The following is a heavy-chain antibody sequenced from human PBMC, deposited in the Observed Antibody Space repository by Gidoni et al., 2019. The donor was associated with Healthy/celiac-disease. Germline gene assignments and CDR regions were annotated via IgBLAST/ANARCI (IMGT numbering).Heavy chain of an antibody. CDR3: TTDLEGGGYSGYDLDY. CDR2: SKRKTDGGTT. V-gene: IGHV3-15*07. CDR1: GFPFSNAW. D-gene: IGHD5-12*01. J-gene: IGHJ4*02. Sequence: EVHLVESGGGLVKPGGSLRLSCAASGFPFSNAWLNWVHQAPGKGLEWVGRSKRKTDGGTTDYAAPVKGRFTISRDDSKNTLYLQMNSMKTEDTAVYYCTTDLEGGGYSGYDLDYWGQGTLVTVSS.